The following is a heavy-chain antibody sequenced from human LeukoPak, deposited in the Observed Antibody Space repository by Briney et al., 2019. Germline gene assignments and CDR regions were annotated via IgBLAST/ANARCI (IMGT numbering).Heavy chain of an antibody. D-gene: IGHD3-9*01. CDR1: GFTFSDHY. CDR3: AKVARYFRYYFDY. V-gene: IGHV3-72*01. Sequence: GGSLRLSCAASGFTFSDHYMDWVRQAPGKGLEWVGRIRNKANIYTTEYAASVKGRFTISRDDSTNSLYLQMNNLKTEDTAVYYCAKVARYFRYYFDYWGQGTLVTVSS. CDR2: IRNKANIYTT. J-gene: IGHJ4*02.